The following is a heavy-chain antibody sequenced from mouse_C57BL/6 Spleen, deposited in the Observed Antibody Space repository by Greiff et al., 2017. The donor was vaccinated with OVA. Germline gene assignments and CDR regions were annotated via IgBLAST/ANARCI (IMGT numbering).Heavy chain of an antibody. CDR2: IHPNSGST. J-gene: IGHJ2*01. V-gene: IGHV1-64*01. CDR3: ARTTMVTTRYFDY. D-gene: IGHD2-2*01. CDR1: GYTFTSYW. Sequence: VKLQQPGAELVKPGASVKLSCKASGYTFTSYWMHWVKQRPGQGLEWIGMIHPNSGSTNYNEKFKSKATLTVDKSSSTAYMQLSSLTSEDSAVYYCARTTMVTTRYFDYWGQGTTLTVSS.